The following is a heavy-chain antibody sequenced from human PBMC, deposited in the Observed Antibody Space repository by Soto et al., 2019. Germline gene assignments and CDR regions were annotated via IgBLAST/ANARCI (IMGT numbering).Heavy chain of an antibody. Sequence: EVQLLESGGGLVQPGGSLRLSCAASRFTFSSYAMTWVRQAPGKGLEWVSTISGSDGNTYYADSVKGRFTISRDNSKNTLYLQMNSLRAEDTALYFCAKDLYGDYRADYWGQGTLVTVSS. J-gene: IGHJ4*02. CDR3: AKDLYGDYRADY. CDR2: ISGSDGNT. CDR1: RFTFSSYA. V-gene: IGHV3-23*01. D-gene: IGHD4-17*01.